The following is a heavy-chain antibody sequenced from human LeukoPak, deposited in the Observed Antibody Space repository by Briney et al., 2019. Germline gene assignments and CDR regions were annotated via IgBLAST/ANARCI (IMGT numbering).Heavy chain of an antibody. J-gene: IGHJ4*02. Sequence: SETLSLTCTVSGGSISSSSYYWGWIRQPPGKGLEWIGSIYYSGSTYYNPSLKSRVTISVDTSKNQFSLKLSSVTAADTAVYYCAVGAYDSSGYYSPGDYWGQGTLVTVSS. V-gene: IGHV4-39*07. D-gene: IGHD3-22*01. CDR2: IYYSGST. CDR1: GGSISSSSYY. CDR3: AVGAYDSSGYYSPGDY.